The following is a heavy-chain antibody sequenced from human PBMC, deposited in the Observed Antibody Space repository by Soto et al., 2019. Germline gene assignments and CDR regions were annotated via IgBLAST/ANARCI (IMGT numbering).Heavy chain of an antibody. CDR3: ARHLWVGSSWYLGAFDI. Sequence: QVQLQESGPGLVKPSETLSLTCTVSGDSISNYYWSWIRQPPGKGLEWIGYIYYSGSTNYNPSLKSRVPISVDTSKHEFALKLSAVNAADTAVYYCARHLWVGSSWYLGAFDIWGQGTMVTVSS. D-gene: IGHD6-13*01. V-gene: IGHV4-59*08. CDR1: GDSISNYY. J-gene: IGHJ3*02. CDR2: IYYSGST.